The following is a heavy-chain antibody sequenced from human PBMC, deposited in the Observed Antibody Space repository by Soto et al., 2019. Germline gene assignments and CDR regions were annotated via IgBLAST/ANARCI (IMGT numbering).Heavy chain of an antibody. Sequence: QIQMVQSGAEVKQPGASVKISCKTSGYTFSSYSINWVRQAPGQGLEWMAWISTYSGNTHYAERVQGRVTVTLDKSARTAFMEMRGLTSDDTAVYFCVRDNGYYDLWGQGTLVTVSS. CDR3: VRDNGYYDL. CDR2: ISTYSGNT. CDR1: GYTFSSYS. V-gene: IGHV1-18*04. J-gene: IGHJ4*02.